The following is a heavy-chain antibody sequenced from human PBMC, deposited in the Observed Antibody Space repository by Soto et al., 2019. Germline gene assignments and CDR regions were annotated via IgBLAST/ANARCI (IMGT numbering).Heavy chain of an antibody. CDR3: VRDLREDGCSSSRCFYFDY. CDR1: GFSFSTYG. CDR2: IWDDGTNK. D-gene: IGHD2-2*01. J-gene: IGHJ4*02. V-gene: IGHV3-33*01. Sequence: QVQLVESGGGVVQPGRSLRLSCAASGFSFSTYGMHWVRQAPGKGLEWVAVIWDDGTNKYYADSVKGRFTISRDNSKNTLYLQMNSLRAADTAVYYCVRDLREDGCSSSRCFYFDYWGQGTLVTVSS.